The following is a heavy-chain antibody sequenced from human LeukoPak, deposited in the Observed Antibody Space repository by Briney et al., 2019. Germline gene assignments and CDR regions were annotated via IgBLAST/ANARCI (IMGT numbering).Heavy chain of an antibody. Sequence: PGGSLRLSCAASGFTFDDSAMHWVRQAPGKGLEWVSGIRWSSGSIGYADSVKGRFTISRDNAKNSLYLQMNSLRAEDTAIFFCARERCIGTSCARGMDVWGQGTTVTVSS. CDR2: IRWSSGSI. V-gene: IGHV3-9*01. CDR1: GFTFDDSA. D-gene: IGHD2-2*01. CDR3: ARERCIGTSCARGMDV. J-gene: IGHJ6*02.